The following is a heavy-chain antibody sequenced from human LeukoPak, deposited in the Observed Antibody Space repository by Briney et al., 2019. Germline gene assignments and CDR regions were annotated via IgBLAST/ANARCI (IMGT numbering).Heavy chain of an antibody. J-gene: IGHJ4*02. V-gene: IGHV4-39*01. CDR3: ARAGLRYFDWKHYFDY. Sequence: SETLSLTCTVSGVSISSNSYYWGWIRQPPGKGLEWIGNIYYSGSTYYNPSLKSRVTISVDTSKNQFSLRLSSVTAADTAVYYCARAGLRYFDWKHYFDYWGQGTLVTVSS. CDR1: GVSISSNSYY. CDR2: IYYSGST. D-gene: IGHD3-9*01.